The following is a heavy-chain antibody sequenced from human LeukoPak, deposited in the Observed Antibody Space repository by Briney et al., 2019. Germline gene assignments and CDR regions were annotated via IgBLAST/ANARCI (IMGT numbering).Heavy chain of an antibody. J-gene: IGHJ3*02. V-gene: IGHV3-21*01. CDR1: GFTFSSFS. CDR3: ARGASVVAGSDNALDI. CDR2: ISTSSSYI. Sequence: GGSLRLSCTASGFTFSSFSMHWVRQAPAKGLEWVSSISTSSSYIYYADSVKGRFTISRDNARKSLYLQMNSLRDEDTAVYYCARGASVVAGSDNALDIWGQGTMVTVSS. D-gene: IGHD6-19*01.